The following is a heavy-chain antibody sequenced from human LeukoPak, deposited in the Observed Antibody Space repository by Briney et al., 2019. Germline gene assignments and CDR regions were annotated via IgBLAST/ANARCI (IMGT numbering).Heavy chain of an antibody. J-gene: IGHJ4*02. Sequence: GGSLRLSCAASGFTFSNFWMTWVRQAPGKGLQWVANIKQDGREKYYVDSVKGRFTISRDNAKNSLYLQMDSLTADDTAIYYCARIPPGQLERPYYFDYWGQGTLSPSPQ. CDR2: IKQDGREK. CDR3: ARIPPGQLERPYYFDY. V-gene: IGHV3-7*04. D-gene: IGHD1-1*01. CDR1: GFTFSNFW.